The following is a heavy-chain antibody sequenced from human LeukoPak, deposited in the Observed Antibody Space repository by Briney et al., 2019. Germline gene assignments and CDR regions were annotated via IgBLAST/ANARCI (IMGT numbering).Heavy chain of an antibody. Sequence: GGSLRLSCAASGFTVSSNYMSWVRQAPGKGLEWVSVIYSGGSTYYADSVKGRFTISRDNSKNALYLQMNSLRPEDTAVYYCASGGLRGYYFDYWGQGTLVTVSS. J-gene: IGHJ4*02. D-gene: IGHD3-16*01. CDR2: IYSGGST. V-gene: IGHV3-53*01. CDR3: ASGGLRGYYFDY. CDR1: GFTVSSNY.